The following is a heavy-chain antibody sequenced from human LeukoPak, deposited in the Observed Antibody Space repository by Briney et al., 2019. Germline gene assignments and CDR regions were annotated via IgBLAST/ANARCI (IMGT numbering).Heavy chain of an antibody. CDR3: ARGLAFDI. V-gene: IGHV4-39*07. CDR1: GGSISSSSYY. Sequence: SETLSLTCTVSGGSISSSSYYWSWIRQPPGKGLEWIGEINHSGSTNYNPSLKSRVTISVDTSKNQFSLKLSSVTAADTAVYYCARGLAFDIWGQGTMVTVSS. J-gene: IGHJ3*02. CDR2: INHSGST.